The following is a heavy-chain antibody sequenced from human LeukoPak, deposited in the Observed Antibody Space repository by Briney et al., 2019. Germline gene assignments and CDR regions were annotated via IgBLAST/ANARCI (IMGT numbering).Heavy chain of an antibody. CDR1: GGSISSYY. V-gene: IGHV4-59*01. CDR3: ARVNYDFWSGYYGDYGMDV. CDR2: IYYSGST. J-gene: IGHJ6*02. D-gene: IGHD3-3*01. Sequence: PSETLSLTCTVSGGSISSYYWSWIRQPPGKGLEWIGYIYYSGSTNYNPSLKSRVTISVDTSKNQFSLKLSSVTAAGTAVYHCARVNYDFWSGYYGDYGMDVWGQGTTVTVSS.